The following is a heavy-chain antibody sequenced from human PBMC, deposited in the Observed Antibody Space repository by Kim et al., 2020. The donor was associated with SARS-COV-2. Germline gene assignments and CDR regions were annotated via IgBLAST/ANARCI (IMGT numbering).Heavy chain of an antibody. D-gene: IGHD6-19*01. CDR3: ARIEAVAGFIDY. V-gene: IGHV4-59*01. J-gene: IGHJ4*02. CDR2: IYYTGNT. CDR1: GDSMNNYY. Sequence: SETLSLTCTVSGDSMNNYYWTWIRQPPGKRLEWIGYIYYTGNTNYNPSLESRVTISVDPSKNHFPLKLRSVTTADTATYFCARIEAVAGFIDYWGQGTLVTVSS.